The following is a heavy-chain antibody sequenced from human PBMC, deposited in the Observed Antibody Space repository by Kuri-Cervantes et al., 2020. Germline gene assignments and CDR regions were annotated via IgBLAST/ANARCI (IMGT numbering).Heavy chain of an antibody. Sequence: SETLSLTGTVSGGSISSYYWSWIRQPPGKGLEWTGYIYYSGSTYYNPSLKSRVTISVDTSKNQFSLKLSSVTAADTAVYYCARIRNWFDPWGQGTLVTVSS. CDR2: IYYSGST. J-gene: IGHJ5*02. D-gene: IGHD3-16*01. V-gene: IGHV4-59*08. CDR3: ARIRNWFDP. CDR1: GGSISSYY.